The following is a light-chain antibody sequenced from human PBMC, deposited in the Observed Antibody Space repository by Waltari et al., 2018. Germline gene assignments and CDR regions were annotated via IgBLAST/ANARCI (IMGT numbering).Light chain of an antibody. CDR1: SSDIGYYNL. CDR2: EVN. CDR3: CSYIGDSAWV. V-gene: IGLV2-23*02. Sequence: QSALTQPASVSGSPGQSITISCTGTSSDIGYYNLVSWYQQDPGKATKGIIYEVNKRHSGVSNRFSAPKSGNTASLTISGLQAEDEADYYCCSYIGDSAWVFGGGTKVTVL. J-gene: IGLJ3*02.